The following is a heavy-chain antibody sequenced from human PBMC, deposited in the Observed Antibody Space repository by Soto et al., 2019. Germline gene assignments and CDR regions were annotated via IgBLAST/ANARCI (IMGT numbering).Heavy chain of an antibody. CDR2: ISFDGDRK. V-gene: IGHV3-30-3*01. Sequence: QSGGSLRLSCAASGFNFKNYALHWVRQAPGKGLEWVAVISFDGDRKHYADSVKGRFTISRDNFQNTLYLQMNNLRVEDAALYFCAREDDYNYRYFNYGLDVWGQGTTVTVSS. D-gene: IGHD5-12*01. CDR3: AREDDYNYRYFNYGLDV. J-gene: IGHJ6*02. CDR1: GFNFKNYA.